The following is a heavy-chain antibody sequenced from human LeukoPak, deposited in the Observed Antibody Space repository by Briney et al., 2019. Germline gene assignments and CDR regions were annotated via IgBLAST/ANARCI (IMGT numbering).Heavy chain of an antibody. CDR2: IHHNGNN. Sequence: PSETLSLTCTVSGASISSYYWNWIRQPPGKGLEWIGYIHHNGNNNYDPSLKSRVTMSVDTSKNQFSLKLSSVSATDTAVYYCARWAGSPHSFDIWGQGTMVTVSS. D-gene: IGHD1-26*01. CDR3: ARWAGSPHSFDI. V-gene: IGHV4-59*01. J-gene: IGHJ3*02. CDR1: GASISSYY.